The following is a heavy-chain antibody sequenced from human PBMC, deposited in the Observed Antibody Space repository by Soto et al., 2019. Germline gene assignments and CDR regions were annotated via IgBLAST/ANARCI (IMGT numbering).Heavy chain of an antibody. CDR1: GFTFSSYG. CDR3: AKDQFHQLPNTYYYYYMDV. D-gene: IGHD2-2*01. J-gene: IGHJ6*03. V-gene: IGHV3-30*18. Sequence: GGSLRLSCAASGFTFSSYGMHWVRQAPGKGLEWVAVISYDGSNKYYADSVKGRFTISRDNSKNTLYLQMNSLRAEDTAVYYCAKDQFHQLPNTYYYYYMDVWGKGTTVTVSS. CDR2: ISYDGSNK.